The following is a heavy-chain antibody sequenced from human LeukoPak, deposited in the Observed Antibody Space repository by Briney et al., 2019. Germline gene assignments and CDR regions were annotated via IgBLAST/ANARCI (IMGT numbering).Heavy chain of an antibody. CDR2: ISSSSSTI. Sequence: GGSLRLSCAASGFTFSSYSMNWVRQAPGKGLEWVSYISSSSSTIYYADSVKGRFTISRDNAKNSPYLQMNSLRAEDTAVYYCARDRRRYYDSSGYKPHFDIWGQGTMVTVSS. CDR3: ARDRRRYYDSSGYKPHFDI. D-gene: IGHD3-22*01. CDR1: GFTFSSYS. J-gene: IGHJ3*02. V-gene: IGHV3-48*01.